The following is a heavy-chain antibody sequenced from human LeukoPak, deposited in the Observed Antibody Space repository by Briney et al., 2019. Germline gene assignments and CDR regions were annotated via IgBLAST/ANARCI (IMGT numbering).Heavy chain of an antibody. CDR1: GFAFDKYA. CDR3: ARAKHFDY. J-gene: IGHJ4*02. CDR2: IDSDSART. Sequence: PGGSLRLSCSAFGFAFDKYAMNWVRQAPEKGLEWVSTIDSDSARTYYADSVNGRFTISRDNYKNILYLQLNSLRAEDTAVYYCARAKHFDYWGQGTLVTVSS. V-gene: IGHV3-23*01.